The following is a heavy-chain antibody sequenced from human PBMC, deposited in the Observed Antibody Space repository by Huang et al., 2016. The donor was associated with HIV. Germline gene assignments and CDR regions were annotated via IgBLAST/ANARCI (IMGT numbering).Heavy chain of an antibody. J-gene: IGHJ4*02. Sequence: EVQLVGSGGGLVKPGGSLRLSCAASGFTFSGYTINWVRQAPVRGWEWVSSISSSASYIYFADSLKGRFTISRDNAKNSLFLQLNSLRAEDTAVYYCASGGDYGDYLKYWGQGTLVTVSS. V-gene: IGHV3-21*01. CDR3: ASGGDYGDYLKY. CDR1: GFTFSGYT. D-gene: IGHD4-17*01. CDR2: ISSSASYI.